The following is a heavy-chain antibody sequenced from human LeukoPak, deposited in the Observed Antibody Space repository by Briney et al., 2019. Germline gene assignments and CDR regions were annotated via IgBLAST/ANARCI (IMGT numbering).Heavy chain of an antibody. CDR1: GGSISSGSYY. CDR2: IYSSGNT. Sequence: TSETLSLTCTVSGGSISSGSYYWSWIRQPAGKGLEWIGRIYSSGNTNYNPSLKSRVTISVDTSKNQFSLKLSSVTAADTAVYYCAREGAIQLADYWGQGTLVTVSS. J-gene: IGHJ4*02. D-gene: IGHD5-18*01. V-gene: IGHV4-61*02. CDR3: AREGAIQLADY.